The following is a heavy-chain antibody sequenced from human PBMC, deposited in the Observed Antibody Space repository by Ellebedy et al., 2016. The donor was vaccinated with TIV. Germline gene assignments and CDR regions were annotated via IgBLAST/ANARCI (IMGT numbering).Heavy chain of an antibody. V-gene: IGHV4-31*03. CDR2: ISNTGKT. CDR1: GDSVTSSSYY. CDR3: AREWQLLPYSVLNV. Sequence: SETLSLXCSVSGDSVTSSSYYWTWLRQRPGRGPEWIGYISNTGKTYYNSSLKSRVDVSLDTSENQFSLKLSSMTAADAAVYYCAREWQLLPYSVLNVWGQGTVVTVSS. D-gene: IGHD5-24*01. J-gene: IGHJ3*01.